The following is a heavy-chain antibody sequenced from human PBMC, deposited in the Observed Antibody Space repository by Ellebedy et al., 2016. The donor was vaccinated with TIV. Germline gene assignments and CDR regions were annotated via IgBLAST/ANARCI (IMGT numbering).Heavy chain of an antibody. J-gene: IGHJ4*02. V-gene: IGHV4-59*11. Sequence: GSLRLXXTVSGGSISSHYWSWIRQPPGKGLEWVGYIYYSGSTNYNPSLESRVTMLVDTSKNQFSLRLNSLIAADTAVYYCARMGPLPKKVFDSWGQGTLVTVSS. CDR3: ARMGPLPKKVFDS. CDR1: GGSISSHY. CDR2: IYYSGST. D-gene: IGHD1-26*01.